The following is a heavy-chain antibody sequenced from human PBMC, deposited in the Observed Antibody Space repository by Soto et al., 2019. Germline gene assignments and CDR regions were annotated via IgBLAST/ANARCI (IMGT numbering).Heavy chain of an antibody. CDR3: TASLRRMQFWLSKFDY. CDR1: GITFKNAW. D-gene: IGHD3-3*02. V-gene: IGHV3-15*01. CDR2: MKNKADGGTT. J-gene: IGHJ4*02. Sequence: EVQLVESGGGLVKPGGSLRLSCAVSGITFKNAWMNWVRQAPGKGLEWVGHMKNKADGGTTDYAAPVKGRFTISRDDSKNTLYLQMNSLKTEDTAVYYCTASLRRMQFWLSKFDYWGKGKLVNVSS.